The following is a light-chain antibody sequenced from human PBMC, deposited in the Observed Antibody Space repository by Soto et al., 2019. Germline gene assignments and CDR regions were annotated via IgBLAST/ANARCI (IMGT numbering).Light chain of an antibody. J-gene: IGKJ1*01. Sequence: EIVMTQSPATLSVSPGERATLSCRASQSISNRLAWYQQKPGQPPRLLIYGASTRATGIPDRFRGSGSGTEFTLTISSLQSEDFAVYYCEQLSDWPPWTFGQGTKVEIK. CDR2: GAS. V-gene: IGKV3-15*01. CDR1: QSISNR. CDR3: EQLSDWPPWT.